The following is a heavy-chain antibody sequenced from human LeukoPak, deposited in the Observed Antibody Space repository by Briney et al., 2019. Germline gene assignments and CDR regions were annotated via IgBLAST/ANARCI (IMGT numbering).Heavy chain of an antibody. CDR1: GYTFTSYY. J-gene: IGHJ5*02. CDR3: ARDWGLYGSGPNNWFDP. V-gene: IGHV1-46*01. D-gene: IGHD3-10*01. CDR2: INPSGGST. Sequence: GASVKVSCKASGYTFTSYYMHWVRQAPGQGLEWMGIINPSGGSTSYAQKFQGRVTMTRDTSTSTVYMELSSLRSEDTAVYYCARDWGLYGSGPNNWFDPWGQGILVTVSS.